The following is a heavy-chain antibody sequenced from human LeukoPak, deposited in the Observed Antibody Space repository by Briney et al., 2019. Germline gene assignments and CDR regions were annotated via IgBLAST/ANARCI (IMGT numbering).Heavy chain of an antibody. D-gene: IGHD1-26*01. CDR1: GGSFSGCY. J-gene: IGHJ4*02. CDR3: ARGGRSYYGDPFDY. CDR2: INHSGST. Sequence: SETLSLTCAVYGGSFSGCYWSWIRQPPGKGLEWIGEINHSGSTNYNPSLKSRVTISVDTSKNQFSLKLSSVTAADTAVYYCARGGRSYYGDPFDYWGQGTLVTVSS. V-gene: IGHV4-34*01.